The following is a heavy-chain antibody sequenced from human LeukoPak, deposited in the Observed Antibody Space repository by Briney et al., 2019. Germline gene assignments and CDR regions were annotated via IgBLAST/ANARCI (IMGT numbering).Heavy chain of an antibody. J-gene: IGHJ4*02. CDR3: TTDSDGDYDFDY. CDR1: GFNFNNYG. D-gene: IGHD4-17*01. V-gene: IGHV3-48*01. Sequence: PGGSLRLSCAASGFNFNNYGMNWVRQAPGEGLEWLSHISTDSRTIYYADSVKGRFIISRDNARNSLYLQMSSPRAEDTAVYYCTTDSDGDYDFDYWGQGTLVTVSS. CDR2: ISTDSRTI.